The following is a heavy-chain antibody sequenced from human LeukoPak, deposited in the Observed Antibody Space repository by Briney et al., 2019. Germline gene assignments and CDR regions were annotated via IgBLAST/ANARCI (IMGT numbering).Heavy chain of an antibody. J-gene: IGHJ6*03. CDR3: ARDGVNTAMVAVYYYYYMDV. CDR2: ISSSSSYI. Sequence: PGGSLRLSCAASGFTFSSYSMNWVRQAPGKGLEWVSSISSSSSYIYYADSVKGRFTISRDNAKNSLYLQMNSLRAEDTAVYYCARDGVNTAMVAVYYYYYMDVWGKGTTVTVSS. D-gene: IGHD5-18*01. V-gene: IGHV3-21*01. CDR1: GFTFSSYS.